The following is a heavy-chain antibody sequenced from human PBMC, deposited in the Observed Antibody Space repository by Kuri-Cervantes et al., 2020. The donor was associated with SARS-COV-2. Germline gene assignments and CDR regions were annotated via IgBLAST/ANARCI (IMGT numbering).Heavy chain of an antibody. CDR2: IRYDGSNK. J-gene: IGHJ4*02. V-gene: IGHV3-30*02. CDR3: AKDLSGSFAFDY. CDR1: GFTFSSYG. Sequence: GESLKISCAVSGFTFSSYGMHWVRQAPGKGLEWVAFIRYDGSNKYYADSVKGRFTISRDNSKNTLYLQMNSLRAEDTAVYYCAKDLSGSFAFDYWGQGTLVTVSS. D-gene: IGHD1-26*01.